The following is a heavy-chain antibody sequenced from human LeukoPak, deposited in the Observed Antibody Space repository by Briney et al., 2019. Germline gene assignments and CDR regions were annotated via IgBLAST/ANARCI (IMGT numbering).Heavy chain of an antibody. CDR2: VHHSGST. CDR3: ARQLYVSGSYYAPMDV. Sequence: SETLSLTCSVSGGSISSSSYFWGWIRQPPGKGLEWIASVHHSGSTYYNPSLKSRLTISVDTSKNQFSLKMSSVTAADTAVYFCARQLYVSGSYYAPMDVWGKGTTVTISS. V-gene: IGHV4-39*01. J-gene: IGHJ6*03. D-gene: IGHD3-10*01. CDR1: GGSISSSSYF.